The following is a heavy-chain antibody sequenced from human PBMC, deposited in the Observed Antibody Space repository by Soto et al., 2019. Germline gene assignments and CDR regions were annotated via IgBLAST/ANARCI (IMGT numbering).Heavy chain of an antibody. D-gene: IGHD4-17*01. J-gene: IGHJ6*02. CDR3: ARDHDYGGNSHGMDV. CDR2: ISSSSSYI. V-gene: IGHV3-21*01. Sequence: GGSLRLSCAASGFTFSSYSMNWVRQAPGKGLEWVSSISSSSSYIYYADSVKGRFTISRDNAKNSLYLQMNSLRAEDTAVYYCARDHDYGGNSHGMDVWGQGTTVTVSS. CDR1: GFTFSSYS.